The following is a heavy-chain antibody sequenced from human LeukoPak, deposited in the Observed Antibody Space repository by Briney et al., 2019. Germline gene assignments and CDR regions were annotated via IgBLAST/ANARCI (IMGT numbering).Heavy chain of an antibody. CDR2: ISSSGNT. CDR1: GDSISTYF. Sequence: PSETLSLTCDVSGDSISTYFWSWIRQPAGRGLEWIGRISSSGNTNYNPSLKSRVTMSVDTSKSQFSLKLSSVTAADTAIYYCARNPVTGENPKFDYWGQGTLVTVSS. CDR3: ARNPVTGENPKFDY. J-gene: IGHJ4*02. D-gene: IGHD6-19*01. V-gene: IGHV4-4*07.